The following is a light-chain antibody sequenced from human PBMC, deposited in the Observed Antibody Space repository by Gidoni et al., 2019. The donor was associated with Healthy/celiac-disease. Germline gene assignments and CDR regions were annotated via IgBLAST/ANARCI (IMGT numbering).Light chain of an antibody. V-gene: IGLV1-44*01. CDR3: AAWDDSLNGWV. J-gene: IGLJ3*02. Sequence: QSVLTQPPSASGTPGQRVTISCSGSSSNLGSNTVNWYQPLPGTAPKLLIYSNNQRPSGVPDRFSGSKSGTSASLASSGRQSEDEADYYCAAWDDSLNGWVFGGGTKLTVL. CDR2: SNN. CDR1: SSNLGSNT.